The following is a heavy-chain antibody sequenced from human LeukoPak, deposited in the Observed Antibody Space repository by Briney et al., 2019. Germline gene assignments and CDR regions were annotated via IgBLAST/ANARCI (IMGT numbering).Heavy chain of an antibody. J-gene: IGHJ4*02. Sequence: GGSLRLSCAASGFTFSSYAMHWVRQAPGKGLEWVAVIWYDGSNKNYGDSVKGRFTISRDNSKNTLYLQMNSLRAEDTAVYYCAKEAFAVVPAAKSDYWGQGTLVTVSP. CDR3: AKEAFAVVPAAKSDY. V-gene: IGHV3-33*06. CDR1: GFTFSSYA. D-gene: IGHD2-2*01. CDR2: IWYDGSNK.